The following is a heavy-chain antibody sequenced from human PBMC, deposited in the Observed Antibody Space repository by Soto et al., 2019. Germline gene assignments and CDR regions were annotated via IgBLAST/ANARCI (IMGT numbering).Heavy chain of an antibody. D-gene: IGHD2-15*01. Sequence: QVPLVESGGGVVQPGRSLRLSCAASGFTFSNYAMYWVRQAPGKGLEWVAVISYDGNNKYYADSVKGRFTISRDNSKNTLDLQMSSLRAEDTAVYYCARAGCDGGTCYTLVGLRYGMDVWGQGTTVTVSS. CDR1: GFTFSNYA. CDR2: ISYDGNNK. V-gene: IGHV3-30-3*01. CDR3: ARAGCDGGTCYTLVGLRYGMDV. J-gene: IGHJ6*02.